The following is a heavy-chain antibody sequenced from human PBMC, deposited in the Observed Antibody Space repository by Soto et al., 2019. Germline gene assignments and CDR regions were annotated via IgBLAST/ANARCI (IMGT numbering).Heavy chain of an antibody. V-gene: IGHV3-23*01. J-gene: IGHJ4*02. Sequence: PGGSLRLSCAASGFTFSSFAMSWVRQAPGKGLEWVSAISASGGTTYYAVSVKGRFTISRDNSKNTLFLQMNSLRAEDTAIYFCAKDVSGTLGHSWGQGTLVTVSS. D-gene: IGHD1-1*01. CDR2: ISASGGTT. CDR1: GFTFSSFA. CDR3: AKDVSGTLGHS.